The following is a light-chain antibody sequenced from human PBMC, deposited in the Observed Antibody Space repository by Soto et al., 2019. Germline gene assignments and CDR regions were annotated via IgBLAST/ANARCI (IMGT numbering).Light chain of an antibody. Sequence: EIVMTQSPATVPVTAGDRATLSRRASESVTSSLAWYQQKTGQTPRILIYAASTRDTDVPARFSGSGSGTDFTLTISRLEPEDFEVYYCQQYGSYPITFGQGTRLEIK. CDR3: QQYGSYPIT. CDR1: ESVTSS. J-gene: IGKJ5*01. CDR2: AAS. V-gene: IGKV3-15*01.